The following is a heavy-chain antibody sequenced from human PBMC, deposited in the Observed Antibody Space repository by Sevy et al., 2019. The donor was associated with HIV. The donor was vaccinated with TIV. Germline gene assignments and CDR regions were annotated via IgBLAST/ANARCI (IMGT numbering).Heavy chain of an antibody. V-gene: IGHV4-30-4*01. CDR1: GGSISSGDYY. Sequence: SETLSLTCTVSGGSISSGDYYWSWIRQPPGKGLEWIGYIYYSGSTYYNPSLKSRVTISVDTSKNQFSLKRGSVTAADTAGYYCAREGGRYSSSWPFDYWGQGTLVTVSS. J-gene: IGHJ4*02. CDR3: AREGGRYSSSWPFDY. D-gene: IGHD6-13*01. CDR2: IYYSGST.